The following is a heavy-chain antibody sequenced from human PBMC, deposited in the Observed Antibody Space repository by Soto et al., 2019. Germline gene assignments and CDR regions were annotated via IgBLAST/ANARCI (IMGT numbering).Heavy chain of an antibody. CDR1: GGSISSGDYY. J-gene: IGHJ6*02. Sequence: SETLSLTCTVSGGSISSGDYYWMWIRQPPGKGLEWIGYIYYSGSTYYNPSLKSRVTISVDTSKNQFSLKLSSVTAADTAVYYCARGGYCTNGVCYGGHYYGMDVWGQGTTVTVSS. V-gene: IGHV4-30-4*01. CDR3: ARGGYCTNGVCYGGHYYGMDV. D-gene: IGHD2-8*01. CDR2: IYYSGST.